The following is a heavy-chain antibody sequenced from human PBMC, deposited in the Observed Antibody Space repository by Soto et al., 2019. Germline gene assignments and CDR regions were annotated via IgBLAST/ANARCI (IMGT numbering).Heavy chain of an antibody. CDR3: ARQQWLYSYDGMDV. CDR1: GYTFTTYG. D-gene: IGHD6-19*01. Sequence: QVQLVQSGAEVKKPGASVKVSCKASGYTFTTYGISWVRQAPGQGLEWMGWISAYNGNTNYAQKIQGRVTMTTDTSTSTAYMELRSLGSDDTAVYYCARQQWLYSYDGMDVWGQGTTVTVSS. J-gene: IGHJ6*02. V-gene: IGHV1-18*01. CDR2: ISAYNGNT.